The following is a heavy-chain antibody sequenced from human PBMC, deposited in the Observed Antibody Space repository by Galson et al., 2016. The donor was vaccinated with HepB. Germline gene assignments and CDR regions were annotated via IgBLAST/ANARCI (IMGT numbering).Heavy chain of an antibody. Sequence: SLRLSCAASGFTFSTQPMTWVRQAPGKGLEWVSGMSYSGKFIWYADSVKGRFTISRDNAKNSLNLQMNSLRDDDTAVYYCASDQAWAYDNWGQGTLVTVSS. CDR1: GFTFSTQP. CDR2: MSYSGKFI. V-gene: IGHV3-48*03. J-gene: IGHJ4*02. CDR3: ASDQAWAYDN. D-gene: IGHD2-21*01.